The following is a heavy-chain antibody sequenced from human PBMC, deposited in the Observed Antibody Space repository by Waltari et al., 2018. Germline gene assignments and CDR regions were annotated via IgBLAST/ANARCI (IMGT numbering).Heavy chain of an antibody. Sequence: QVQVQESGPGLVKPSETVSLTCTVSGDSISNHFGTWIRQPPEKGLEWIGNIHYSGTTNYNPSLKSRVAISLDTSKNHLSLRLDSVTAADTALYFCVRGKLGFCTGSSCHLDLWGRGTLVTVSS. J-gene: IGHJ5*02. D-gene: IGHD2-8*02. V-gene: IGHV4-59*11. CDR3: VRGKLGFCTGSSCHLDL. CDR1: GDSISNHF. CDR2: IHYSGTT.